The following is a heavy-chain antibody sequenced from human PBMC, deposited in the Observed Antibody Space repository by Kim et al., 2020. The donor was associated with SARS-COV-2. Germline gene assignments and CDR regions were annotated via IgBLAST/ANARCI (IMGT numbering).Heavy chain of an antibody. J-gene: IGHJ4*02. D-gene: IGHD6-6*01. CDR3: ARARGQLVPPLDY. Sequence: YSQKFQGRVPMTRNTSISTAYMELSSLRSEDTAVYYCARARGQLVPPLDYWGQGTLVTVSS. V-gene: IGHV1-8*01.